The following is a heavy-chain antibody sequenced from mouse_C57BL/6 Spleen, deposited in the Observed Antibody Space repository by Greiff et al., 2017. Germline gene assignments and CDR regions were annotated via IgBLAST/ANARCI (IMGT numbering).Heavy chain of an antibody. CDR2: IWGDGST. Sequence: VKLVESGPGLVAPSQSLSITCTVSGFSLTSYGVSWVRQPPGKGLEWLGVIWGDGSTNSHSALISRLSIRKDNSKSQVFLKRNSLQTDDTATYYCARTAQATKGYAMDYWGQGTSVTVSS. V-gene: IGHV2-3*01. CDR1: GFSLTSYG. J-gene: IGHJ4*01. CDR3: ARTAQATKGYAMDY. D-gene: IGHD3-2*02.